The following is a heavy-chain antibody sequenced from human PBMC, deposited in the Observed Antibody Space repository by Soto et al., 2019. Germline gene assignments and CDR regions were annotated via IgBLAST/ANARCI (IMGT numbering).Heavy chain of an antibody. J-gene: IGHJ4*02. D-gene: IGHD3-10*01. Sequence: SETLSLTCTVSGGSISSYYWSWIRQPPGKGLEWIGYIYYSGSTNYNPSLKSRVTISVDTSKNQFSLKLSSVTAADTAVYYCARDYYGSGSYWPWGQGTLVTVSS. CDR2: IYYSGST. CDR3: ARDYYGSGSYWP. V-gene: IGHV4-59*01. CDR1: GGSISSYY.